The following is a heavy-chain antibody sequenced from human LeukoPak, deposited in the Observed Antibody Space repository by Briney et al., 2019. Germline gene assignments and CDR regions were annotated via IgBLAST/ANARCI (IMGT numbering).Heavy chain of an antibody. J-gene: IGHJ4*02. V-gene: IGHV4-34*01. CDR2: INHSGST. D-gene: IGHD1-1*01. CDR3: ARHPGPTSLGY. Sequence: SETLSLTCTVYGGSFSGYYWSWIRQPPGKGLEWIGEINHSGSTNYNPSLKSRVTISVDTSKNQFSLKLSSVTAADTAVYYCARHPGPTSLGYWGQGTLVTVSS. CDR1: GGSFSGYY.